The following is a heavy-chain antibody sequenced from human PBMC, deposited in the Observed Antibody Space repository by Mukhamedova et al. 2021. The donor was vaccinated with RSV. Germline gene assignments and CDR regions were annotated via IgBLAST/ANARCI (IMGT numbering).Heavy chain of an antibody. CDR3: VRAQTDYGGNSVGFDY. D-gene: IGHD4-23*01. Sequence: SSYAMHWVRQAPGKGLEWVAVISYDGSNKYYADSVKGRFTISRDNSKNTLYLQMNSLRAEDTAVYYCVRAQTDYGGNSVGFDYWG. CDR2: ISYDGSNK. V-gene: IGHV3-30-3*01. J-gene: IGHJ4*01. CDR1: SSYA.